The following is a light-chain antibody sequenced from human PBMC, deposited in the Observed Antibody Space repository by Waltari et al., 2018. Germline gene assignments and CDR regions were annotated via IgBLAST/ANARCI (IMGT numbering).Light chain of an antibody. Sequence: QSVVIQPPPAPGTPGRRVTMSCSGSSSNIRIYAVTWYQQLPGTAPKLHIYSNNQRPPGVPDRFSGSKSGTSASLAISGLQSEDEADYYCAAWDDSLNGPVFGTGTKVTVL. V-gene: IGLV1-44*01. CDR1: SSNIRIYA. J-gene: IGLJ1*01. CDR2: SNN. CDR3: AAWDDSLNGPV.